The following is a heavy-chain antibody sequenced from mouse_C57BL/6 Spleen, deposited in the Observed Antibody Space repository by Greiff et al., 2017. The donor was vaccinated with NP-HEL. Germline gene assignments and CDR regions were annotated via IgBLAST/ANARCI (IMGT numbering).Heavy chain of an antibody. V-gene: IGHV1-18*01. CDR1: GYTFTDYN. D-gene: IGHD1-1*01. Sequence: EVKLQESGPELVKPGASVKIPCKASGYTFTDYNMDGVKQSNGKSLEWIGDMNHKTGGNIYNQKFKGKATLTVDKSSSTAYMYLRSLTSEDTAVYYCARQEYVCSSYRLAYWGQGTLVTVSA. CDR2: MNHKTGGN. CDR3: ARQEYVCSSYRLAY. J-gene: IGHJ3*01.